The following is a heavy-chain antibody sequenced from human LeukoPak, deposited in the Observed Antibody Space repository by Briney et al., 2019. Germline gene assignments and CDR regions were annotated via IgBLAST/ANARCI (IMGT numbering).Heavy chain of an antibody. CDR2: IYYSGST. D-gene: IGHD1-26*01. Sequence: SETLSRTCTVSGGSISSSSYYWGWIRQPPGKGLEWIGSIYYSGSTYYDPSLKSRVTISVDTSKNQFSLKLSSVTAADTAAYYCARRGSYSFGYWGQGTLVSVCS. CDR1: GGSISSSSYY. V-gene: IGHV4-39*01. CDR3: ARRGSYSFGY. J-gene: IGHJ4*02.